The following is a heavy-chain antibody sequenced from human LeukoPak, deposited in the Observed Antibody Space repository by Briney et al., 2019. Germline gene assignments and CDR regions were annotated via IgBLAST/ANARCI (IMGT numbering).Heavy chain of an antibody. D-gene: IGHD2-15*01. Sequence: ASVKVSCKASGYTFTGYYMHWVRQAPGQGLEWMGWINPNSGGTNYVQKFQGWVTMTRDTSISTAYMELSRLRSDDTAVYYCARDVDFYGMDVWGQGTTVTVSS. CDR1: GYTFTGYY. CDR3: ARDVDFYGMDV. J-gene: IGHJ6*02. V-gene: IGHV1-2*04. CDR2: INPNSGGT.